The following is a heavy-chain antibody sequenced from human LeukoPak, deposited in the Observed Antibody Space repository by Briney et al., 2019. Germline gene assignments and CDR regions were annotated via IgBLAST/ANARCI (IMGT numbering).Heavy chain of an antibody. CDR1: GYSFTSYW. CDR3: ARRVSSSRGPIDY. D-gene: IGHD6-13*01. J-gene: IGHJ4*02. V-gene: IGHV5-51*01. Sequence: GESLKISCKGSGYSFTSYWIGWVRQMPGKGLEWMGIIYPGDSDTRYSPSFQGRVTISADKSISTAYLQWSSLKASDTAMYYCARRVSSSRGPIDYWGQGTLVTVSS. CDR2: IYPGDSDT.